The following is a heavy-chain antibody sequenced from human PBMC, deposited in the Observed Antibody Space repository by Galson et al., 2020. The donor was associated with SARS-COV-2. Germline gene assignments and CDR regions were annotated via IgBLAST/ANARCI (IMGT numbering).Heavy chain of an antibody. V-gene: IGHV3-15*05. CDR3: TSMTTLVAGDSADY. CDR1: GFTFTNAW. Sequence: GGSLRLSCAASGFTFTNAWMSWVRQAPGKGLEWVGRIKSRTDGGRADHAAAVKGRFTVSRDDLTNPLFLQMNSLKTGDTAVYYCTSMTTLVAGDSADYWGQGTLVTVSS. J-gene: IGHJ4*02. D-gene: IGHD2-15*01. CDR2: IKSRTDGGRA.